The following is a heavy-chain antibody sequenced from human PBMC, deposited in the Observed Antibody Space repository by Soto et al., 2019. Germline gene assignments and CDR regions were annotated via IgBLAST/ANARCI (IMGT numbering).Heavy chain of an antibody. CDR3: AKDFVGGNGVYDPFDL. Sequence: EVQLLESGGGLVQPGGSLRLSCAASGFTFSEYAMTWVRQAPGKALEWVSVIGGAGSNIYYADSVEGRFTVSRDDSKNTLYLRMDSLRVEDSAVHYCAKDFVGGNGVYDPFDLWSPGTMVTVSS. CDR1: GFTFSEYA. J-gene: IGHJ3*01. V-gene: IGHV3-23*01. D-gene: IGHD2-8*01. CDR2: IGGAGSNI.